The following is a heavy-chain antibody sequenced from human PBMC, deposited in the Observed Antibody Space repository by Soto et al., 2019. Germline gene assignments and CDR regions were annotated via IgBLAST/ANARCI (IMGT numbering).Heavy chain of an antibody. CDR1: GFTFSGYA. V-gene: IGHV3-23*01. J-gene: IGHJ4*02. CDR3: AKAGQFDS. Sequence: EVELLESGGGLVQPGGSLRLSCAASGFTFSGYAMSWVRQAPGKGLEWVSSITSGADTYYADSVKGRFTISRDNSKNTVSLQLNSLRAEDTALYYCAKAGQFDSWGQGTRVTVSS. CDR2: ITSGADT.